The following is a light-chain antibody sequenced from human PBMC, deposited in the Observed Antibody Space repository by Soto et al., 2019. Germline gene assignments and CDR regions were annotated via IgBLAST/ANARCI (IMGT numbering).Light chain of an antibody. J-gene: IGLJ2*01. CDR3: MIWHSSAVV. V-gene: IGLV5-45*02. Sequence: QAVVTQPSSLCASPGASASLTCTLRSGINVGTYRIYWYQQKPGSPPQYLLRYKSDSDKQQGSGVPSRFSGSKDASANAGILLISGLQSEDEADYYCMIWHSSAVVFGGGTKVTVL. CDR2: YKSDSDK. CDR1: SGINVGTYR.